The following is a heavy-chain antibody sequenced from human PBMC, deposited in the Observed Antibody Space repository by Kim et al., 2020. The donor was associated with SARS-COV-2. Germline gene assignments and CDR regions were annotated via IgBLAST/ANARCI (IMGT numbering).Heavy chain of an antibody. CDR2: INTNTGNP. CDR3: ARDLYDYGDSNWFDP. D-gene: IGHD4-17*01. Sequence: ASVKVSCKASGYTFTSYAMNWVRQAPGQGLEWMGWINTNTGNPTYAQGFTGRFVFSLDTSVSTAYLQISSLKAEDTAVYYCARDLYDYGDSNWFDPWGQGTLVTVSS. CDR1: GYTFTSYA. V-gene: IGHV7-4-1*02. J-gene: IGHJ5*02.